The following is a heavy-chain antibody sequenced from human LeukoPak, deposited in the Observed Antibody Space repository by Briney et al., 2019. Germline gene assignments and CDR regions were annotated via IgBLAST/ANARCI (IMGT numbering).Heavy chain of an antibody. CDR2: INPSGGST. D-gene: IGHD6-6*01. J-gene: IGHJ4*02. V-gene: IGHV1-46*01. Sequence: ASVKVSCKASGYTFTSYYMHWLRQAPGQGLEWMGIINPSGGSTGYAQKFQGRVTMTRDTSTSTVYMELSSLRSEDTAVYYCARVMAKSSIAASLDYWGQGTLVTVSS. CDR3: ARVMAKSSIAASLDY. CDR1: GYTFTSYY.